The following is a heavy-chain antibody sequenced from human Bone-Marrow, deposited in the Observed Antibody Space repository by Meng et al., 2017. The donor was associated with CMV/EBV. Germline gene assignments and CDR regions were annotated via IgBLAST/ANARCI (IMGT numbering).Heavy chain of an antibody. CDR3: ARDRGIAAVNWFDP. CDR1: GGSIRSYY. D-gene: IGHD6-13*01. J-gene: IGHJ5*02. V-gene: IGHV4-59*01. Sequence: SETLSLTCTVSGGSIRSYYWSWIRQPPGKGLEWIGYIYYSGSTNYNPSLKSRVTISVDTSKNQFPLKLSSVTAADTAVYYCARDRGIAAVNWFDPWGQGTLVTVSS. CDR2: IYYSGST.